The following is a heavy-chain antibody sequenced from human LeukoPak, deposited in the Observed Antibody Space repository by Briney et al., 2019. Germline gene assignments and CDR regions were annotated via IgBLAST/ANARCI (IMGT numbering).Heavy chain of an antibody. CDR2: IIPIFGTA. D-gene: IGHD5-18*01. CDR3: AAGLQESGKI. Sequence: ASVKVSCKASGGTFSSYAISWVRQAPGQGLEWMGGIIPIFGTANYAQKFQDRVTITRDMSTSTAYMELSSLRSEDTAVYYCAAGLQESGKIWGQGTLVTVSS. J-gene: IGHJ4*02. V-gene: IGHV1-69*05. CDR1: GGTFSSYA.